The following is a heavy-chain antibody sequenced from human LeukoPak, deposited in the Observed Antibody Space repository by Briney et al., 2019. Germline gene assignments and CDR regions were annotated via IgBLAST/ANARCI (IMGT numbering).Heavy chain of an antibody. D-gene: IGHD6-13*01. CDR3: ARGGFGSSWTHYYYYYGMDV. CDR1: GGTFSSYA. Sequence: SVKVSCKASGGTFSSYAISWVRQAPGQGLEWMGGIIPIFGTANYAQKSQGRVTITADESTSTAYMELSSLRSEDTAVYYCARGGFGSSWTHYYYYYGMDVWGQGTTVTVSS. CDR2: IIPIFGTA. J-gene: IGHJ6*02. V-gene: IGHV1-69*13.